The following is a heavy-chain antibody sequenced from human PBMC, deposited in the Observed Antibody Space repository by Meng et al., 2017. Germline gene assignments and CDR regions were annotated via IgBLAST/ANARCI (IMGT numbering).Heavy chain of an antibody. CDR2: IYHSGST. V-gene: IGHV4-38-2*02. J-gene: IGHJ5*02. CDR1: GYSISSGYY. D-gene: IGHD3-10*01. Sequence: GSLRLSCTVSGYSISSGYYWGWIRQPPGKGLEWIGSIYHSGSTYYNPSLKSRVTISVDTSKNQFSLKLSSVTAADTAVYYCARGRMVRGVIKSSWFDPWGQGTLVTVSS. CDR3: ARGRMVRGVIKSSWFDP.